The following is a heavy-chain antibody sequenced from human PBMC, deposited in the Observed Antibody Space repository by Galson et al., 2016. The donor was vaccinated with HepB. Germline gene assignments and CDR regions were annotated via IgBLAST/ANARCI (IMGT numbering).Heavy chain of an antibody. V-gene: IGHV3-49*03. CDR1: GFTFGDYA. Sequence: SLRLSCAASGFTFGDYAMSWFRQAPGKGLEWVSFIRSRAYGETRKYAASVEGRFTISRDDSENIVYLHMNSLKTEDTALYYCAKNRGGSFYRVPDFWGQGTLVTVSS. CDR3: AKNRGGSFYRVPDF. J-gene: IGHJ4*02. D-gene: IGHD1-26*01. CDR2: IRSRAYGETR.